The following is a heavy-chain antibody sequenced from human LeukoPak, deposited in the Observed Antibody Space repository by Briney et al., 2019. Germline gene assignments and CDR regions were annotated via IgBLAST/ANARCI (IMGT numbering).Heavy chain of an antibody. J-gene: IGHJ4*02. CDR2: ISSSSSYI. Sequence: PGRSLRLFCAASGFVASGFSFSSFGMHWVRQAPGKGLEWVSSISSSSSYIYYADSVKGRFTISRDNAKNSLYLQMNSLRAEDTAVYYCAREGYRGSGSYFNLGYSGYEPDYWGQGTLVTVSS. D-gene: IGHD3-10*01. CDR1: GFVASGFSFSSFG. V-gene: IGHV3-21*01. CDR3: AREGYRGSGSYFNLGYSGYEPDY.